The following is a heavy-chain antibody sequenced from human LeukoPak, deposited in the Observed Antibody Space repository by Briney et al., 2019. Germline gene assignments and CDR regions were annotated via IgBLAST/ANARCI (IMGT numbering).Heavy chain of an antibody. CDR1: GDSVFSVSAS. J-gene: IGHJ3*02. CDR3: AXXRTLSGLAWGFDI. D-gene: IGHD7-27*01. V-gene: IGHV6-1*01. Sequence: PSQTLSLTCAISGDSVFSVSASWNWIRQSPSRGLEWLGXXYYRSRWYSDYXXAVKSRININPDTSKNEFFLQLNSVTPEDAAVXXCAXXRTLSGLAWGFDIWGQGTVVTVSS. CDR2: XYYRSRWYS.